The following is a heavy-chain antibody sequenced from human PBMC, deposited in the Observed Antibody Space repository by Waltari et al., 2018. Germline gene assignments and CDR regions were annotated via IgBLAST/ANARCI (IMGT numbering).Heavy chain of an antibody. D-gene: IGHD2-8*02. CDR2: GTA. V-gene: IGHV1-69*06. CDR3: AREAYCTGGVCYFLNPDGGGMDV. Sequence: GTANYAQKFQGRVTITADKSTSTAYMELSSLRSEDTAVYYCAREAYCTGGVCYFLNPDGGGMDVWGQGTTVTVSS. J-gene: IGHJ6*02.